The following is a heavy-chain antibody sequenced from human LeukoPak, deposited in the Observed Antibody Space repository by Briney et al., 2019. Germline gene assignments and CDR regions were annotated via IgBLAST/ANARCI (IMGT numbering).Heavy chain of an antibody. J-gene: IGHJ6*02. CDR2: IIPILGIA. Sequence: SVKVSCKASGGTFSSYAISWVRQAPGQGLEWMGRIIPILGIANYAQKFQGRVTITADKSTSTAYMELSSLRSEDTAVYYCARDAGSSWSYYYYYGMDVWGQGTTVTVSS. CDR1: GGTFSSYA. V-gene: IGHV1-69*04. D-gene: IGHD6-13*01. CDR3: ARDAGSSWSYYYYYGMDV.